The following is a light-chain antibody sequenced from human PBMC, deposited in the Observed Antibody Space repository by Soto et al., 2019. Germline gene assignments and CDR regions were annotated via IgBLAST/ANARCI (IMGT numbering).Light chain of an antibody. V-gene: IGLV2-14*01. Sequence: QSALTQPASVSGSPGQSIPTSCNETSSDVGGHDYVSWYQQHPGKAPKLMIFAGSHRPSGFPNRFSGSKSGNTASLTISGLQAEDEADYFCSSYTDSDTLYVFGSGTKLTVL. CDR1: SSDVGGHDY. CDR2: AGS. CDR3: SSYTDSDTLYV. J-gene: IGLJ1*01.